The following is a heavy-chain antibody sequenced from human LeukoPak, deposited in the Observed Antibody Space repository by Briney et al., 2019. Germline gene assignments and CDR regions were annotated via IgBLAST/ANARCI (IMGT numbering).Heavy chain of an antibody. D-gene: IGHD6-19*01. J-gene: IGHJ4*02. Sequence: GGSLRLSCAASGFTFSSYGMHWVRQAPGKGLEWVAVISYDGSNKYYADSVKGRFTISRDNSKNTLYLQMNSLRAEDTAVYYCAKELVRIGVTGAYAIVDYWGQGTLVTVSS. CDR2: ISYDGSNK. CDR3: AKELVRIGVTGAYAIVDY. V-gene: IGHV3-30*18. CDR1: GFTFSSYG.